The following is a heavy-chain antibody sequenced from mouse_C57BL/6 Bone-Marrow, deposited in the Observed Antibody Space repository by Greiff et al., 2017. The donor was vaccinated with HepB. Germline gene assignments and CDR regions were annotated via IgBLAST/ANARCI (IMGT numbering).Heavy chain of an antibody. CDR1: GYTFTSYG. CDR3: ARCYDYHSYAIDY. D-gene: IGHD2-4*01. CDR2: IYPRSGNT. V-gene: IGHV1-81*01. Sequence: VQLQESGAELARPGASVKLSCKASGYTFTSYGISWVKQRTGQGLEWIGEIYPRSGNTYYNEKFKGKATLNADKSSSTVYMELRSLTSEDSAVYFCARCYDYHSYAIDYWGQGTSVTVSS. J-gene: IGHJ4*01.